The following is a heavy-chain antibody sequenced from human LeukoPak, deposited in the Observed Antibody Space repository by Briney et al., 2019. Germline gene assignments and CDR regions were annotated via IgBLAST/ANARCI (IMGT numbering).Heavy chain of an antibody. CDR3: ARVGDTMIGDY. D-gene: IGHD3-22*01. CDR2: ISAYNGNT. J-gene: IGHJ4*02. CDR1: GYTLTELS. V-gene: IGHV1-18*01. Sequence: ASVKVSCKVSGYTLTELSMHWVRQAPGQGLEWMGWISAYNGNTNYAQKLQGRVTMTTDTSTSTAYMELRSLRSDDTAVYYCARVGDTMIGDYWGQGTLVTVSS.